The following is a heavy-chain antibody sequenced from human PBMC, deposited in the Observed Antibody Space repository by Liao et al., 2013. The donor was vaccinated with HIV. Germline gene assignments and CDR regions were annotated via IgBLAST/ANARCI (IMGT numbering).Heavy chain of an antibody. CDR3: ARGIIYGSGSYYRY. CDR2: INHSGST. CDR1: GGSISSTGYY. J-gene: IGHJ4*02. V-gene: IGHV4-39*07. Sequence: QVQLQESGPGLVKPSETLSLTCTVSGGSISSTGYYWGWIRQPPGKGLEWIGEINHSGSTNYNPSLKSRVTISLDTSKNQFSLKLTSVTAADTAVYYCARGIIYGSGSYYRYWGQGTLVTVSS. D-gene: IGHD3-10*01.